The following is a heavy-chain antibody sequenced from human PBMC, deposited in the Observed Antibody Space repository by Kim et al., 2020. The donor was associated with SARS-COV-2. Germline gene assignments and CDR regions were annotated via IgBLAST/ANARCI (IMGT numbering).Heavy chain of an antibody. D-gene: IGHD1-1*01. V-gene: IGHV3-7*01. CDR3: TAGRTWYYYYGMDV. J-gene: IGHJ6*02. CDR2: IKQDGSEK. Sequence: GGSLRLSCAASGFTFSSYWMSWVRQAPGKGLEWVANIKQDGSEKYYVDSVKGRFTISRDNAKNSLYLQMNSLRAEDTAVYYCTAGRTWYYYYGMDVWGQGPTVTVSS. CDR1: GFTFSSYW.